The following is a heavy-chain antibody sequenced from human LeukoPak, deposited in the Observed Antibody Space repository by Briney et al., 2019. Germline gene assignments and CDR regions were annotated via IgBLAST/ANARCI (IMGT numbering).Heavy chain of an antibody. V-gene: IGHV4-59*01. J-gene: IGHJ4*02. D-gene: IGHD3-3*01. CDR3: AVYYDFWSGYYSRGVFDY. Sequence: SETLSLTCTVSGGSISSYYWSWIRQPPGKGLEWIGYIYYSGSTNYNPSLKSRVTISVDTSKNQFSLKLSSVTAADTAVYYCAVYYDFWSGYYSRGVFDYWGQGTLATVSP. CDR1: GGSISSYY. CDR2: IYYSGST.